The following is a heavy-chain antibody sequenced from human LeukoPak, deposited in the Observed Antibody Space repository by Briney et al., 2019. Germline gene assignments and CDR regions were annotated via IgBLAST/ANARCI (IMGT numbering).Heavy chain of an antibody. CDR3: ARDLGQYYDTSDNWFDP. Sequence: GGSLRLSRAASGFTFSNYWMHWVRQAPGKGLVWVSRINSDGINTSYADSVKGRFTISRDNAKNTLNLQMNSLRAEDTAVYYCARDLGQYYDTSDNWFDPWGQGTLVTVSS. CDR2: INSDGINT. V-gene: IGHV3-74*01. CDR1: GFTFSNYW. D-gene: IGHD3-22*01. J-gene: IGHJ5*02.